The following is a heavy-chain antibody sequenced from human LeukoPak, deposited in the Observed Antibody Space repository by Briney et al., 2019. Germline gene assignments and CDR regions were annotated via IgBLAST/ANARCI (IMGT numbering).Heavy chain of an antibody. CDR1: GFTFSSYA. CDR3: ARDRTLHHYSSGWYAEYFQH. D-gene: IGHD6-19*01. V-gene: IGHV3-30*04. Sequence: PGGSLRLSCAASGFTFSSYAMHWVRQAPGKGLEWVAVISYDGSNKYYADSVKGRFTISRDNSKNMLYLQMNSLRAEDTAVYYCARDRTLHHYSSGWYAEYFQHWGQGTLVTVSS. CDR2: ISYDGSNK. J-gene: IGHJ1*01.